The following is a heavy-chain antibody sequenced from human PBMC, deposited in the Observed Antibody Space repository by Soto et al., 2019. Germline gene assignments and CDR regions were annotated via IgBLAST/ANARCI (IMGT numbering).Heavy chain of an antibody. CDR1: GFTFSSYA. V-gene: IGHV3-30-3*01. Sequence: GGSLRLSCAASGFTFSSYAMHWVRQAPGKGLEWVAFISHDGDNTYYADSVKGRFSISRDNSNNTLYLQMNSLRTEDTAVFYCARPRYYYDSGTYSDAHPADSWGQGTQVTVSS. CDR3: ARPRYYYDSGTYSDAHPADS. J-gene: IGHJ5*01. D-gene: IGHD3-22*01. CDR2: ISHDGDNT.